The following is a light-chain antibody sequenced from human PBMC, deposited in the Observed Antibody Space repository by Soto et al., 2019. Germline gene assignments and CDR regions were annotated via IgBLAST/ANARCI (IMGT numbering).Light chain of an antibody. Sequence: EIVMTQSPATLSLSPGERVALSCRASQGISSELAWYQQKPGQPPRLLIYGASTRATGVPARFTGSGSGSDFTLTISGLQSEDFAVYYCQQGHNWPLTFGQGTRLEI. CDR2: GAS. V-gene: IGKV3-15*01. J-gene: IGKJ2*01. CDR3: QQGHNWPLT. CDR1: QGISSE.